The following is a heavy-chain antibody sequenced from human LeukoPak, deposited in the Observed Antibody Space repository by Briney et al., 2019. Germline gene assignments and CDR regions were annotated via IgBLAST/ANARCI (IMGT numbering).Heavy chain of an antibody. D-gene: IGHD6-13*01. CDR2: IYYSGST. Sequence: SETLSLTCTVSGGSISSYYWSWIRQPPGKGLEWIGYIYYSGSTNYNPSLKSRVTISVDTSKNQFSLKLSSVTAADTAVYYCARSGIAAAGLYFDYWGQGTLVTVSS. V-gene: IGHV4-59*01. J-gene: IGHJ4*02. CDR1: GGSISSYY. CDR3: ARSGIAAAGLYFDY.